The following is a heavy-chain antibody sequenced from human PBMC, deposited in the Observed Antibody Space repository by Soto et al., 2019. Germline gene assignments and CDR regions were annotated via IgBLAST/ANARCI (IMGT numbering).Heavy chain of an antibody. CDR1: GYIFTAYS. D-gene: IGHD2-15*01. Sequence: QVQLVQSGAEVKKPGASVKVSCKASGYIFTAYSMHWVRQAPGQGLEWMGVVNPSGGSTNYAQKFQGRITMTRDTSTSTVYMDLSSLTSEDTAVYYCVREENCSDGICYSEYFQRWGQGTLVTVSS. CDR2: VNPSGGST. J-gene: IGHJ1*01. V-gene: IGHV1-46*01. CDR3: VREENCSDGICYSEYFQR.